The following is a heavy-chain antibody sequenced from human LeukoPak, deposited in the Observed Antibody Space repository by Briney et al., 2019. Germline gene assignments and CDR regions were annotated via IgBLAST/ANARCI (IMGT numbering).Heavy chain of an antibody. V-gene: IGHV1-69*01. CDR2: IIPILGTA. CDR3: ARERAEIVVVTAIGFLDY. J-gene: IGHJ4*02. CDR1: GGTFSSYA. D-gene: IGHD2-21*02. Sequence: GSSVKVSCKASGGTFSSYAISWVRQAPGQGLEWMGGIIPILGTANYAQKFQGRVTITADESTSTAYMELSSLRSEDTAVYYCARERAEIVVVTAIGFLDYWGQGTLVTVSS.